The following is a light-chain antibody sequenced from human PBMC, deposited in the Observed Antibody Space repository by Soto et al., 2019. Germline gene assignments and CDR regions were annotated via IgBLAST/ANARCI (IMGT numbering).Light chain of an antibody. Sequence: EIVMTQSPATLSASPGERATLSCRASQSVSSNLAWYRQKPGQAPRLLIYGASTRATWIPAMFSGSGSGTECTVTIIILQSEDFALYHCQQYNNWPPPTFGQGTKLEIK. CDR1: QSVSSN. J-gene: IGKJ2*01. CDR2: GAS. V-gene: IGKV3-15*01. CDR3: QQYNNWPPPT.